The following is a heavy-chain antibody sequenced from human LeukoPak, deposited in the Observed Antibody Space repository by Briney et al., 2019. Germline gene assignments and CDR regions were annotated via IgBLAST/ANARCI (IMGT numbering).Heavy chain of an antibody. V-gene: IGHV4-39*01. D-gene: IGHD3-22*01. CDR3: ARGYNFYDSSGYYSYYFDY. Sequence: PSETLSLTCTVSGGSISSSSYYWGWIRQPPGKGLEWIGSIYYSGSTYYNPSLKSRVTISVDTSKNQFSLKLSSVTAADTAVYYCARGYNFYDSSGYYSYYFDYWGQGTLVTVSS. CDR2: IYYSGST. CDR1: GGSISSSSYY. J-gene: IGHJ4*02.